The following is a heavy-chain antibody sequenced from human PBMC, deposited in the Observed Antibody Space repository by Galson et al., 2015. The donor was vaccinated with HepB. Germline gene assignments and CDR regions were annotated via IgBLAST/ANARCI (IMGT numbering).Heavy chain of an antibody. D-gene: IGHD4-23*01. J-gene: IGHJ4*02. Sequence: SLRLSCAASGFTFSSYGMHWVRQAPGKGLEWVAVIWYDGSNEYYANSVKGRFTISRDNSKNTLYLQIHSVRAEDTAVYYCARNYGGNSPDYWGQGTLVTVSS. V-gene: IGHV3-33*08. CDR3: ARNYGGNSPDY. CDR1: GFTFSSYG. CDR2: IWYDGSNE.